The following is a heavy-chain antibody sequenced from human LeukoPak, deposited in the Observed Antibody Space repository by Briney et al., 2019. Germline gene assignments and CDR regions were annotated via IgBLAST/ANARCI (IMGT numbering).Heavy chain of an antibody. V-gene: IGHV4-59*08. CDR1: GGSISNYY. Sequence: PSETLSLTCTVSGGSISNYYWSWIRQPPGKGLEWIGYIYYSGSTNYNPSLKSRVTISVDTSKNQFSLKLSSVTAADTAVYYCVRHARAYRSSQRPFDSWGQGTLLTVSS. CDR2: IYYSGST. J-gene: IGHJ4*02. D-gene: IGHD6-13*01. CDR3: VRHARAYRSSQRPFDS.